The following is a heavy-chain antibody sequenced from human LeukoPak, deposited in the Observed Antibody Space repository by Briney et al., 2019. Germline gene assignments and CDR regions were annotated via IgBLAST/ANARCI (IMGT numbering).Heavy chain of an antibody. D-gene: IGHD1-26*01. Sequence: SETLSLTCTVSGGSISSSSYYWGWIRQPPGKGLEWIGSIYYSGSTYYNPSLKSRVTISVDTSKNQFSLKLSSVTAADTAVYYCARQKIVGATHYWGQGTLVTVSS. CDR1: GGSISSSSYY. V-gene: IGHV4-39*01. CDR2: IYYSGST. J-gene: IGHJ4*02. CDR3: ARQKIVGATHY.